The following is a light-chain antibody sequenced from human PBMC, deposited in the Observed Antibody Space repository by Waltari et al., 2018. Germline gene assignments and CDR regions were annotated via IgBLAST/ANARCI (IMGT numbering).Light chain of an antibody. CDR1: SSHIDTNT. V-gene: IGLV1-44*01. CDR2: SDN. Sequence: QSVLTQPPSASGTPGQRVAISCSGSSSHIDTNTVNWYQQLPGTAPKLLIYSDNQRPSGVPDRFSGSKSGTSASLAISGLQSEDEADYYCGAWDDSLNGYVFGTGTKVTVL. J-gene: IGLJ1*01. CDR3: GAWDDSLNGYV.